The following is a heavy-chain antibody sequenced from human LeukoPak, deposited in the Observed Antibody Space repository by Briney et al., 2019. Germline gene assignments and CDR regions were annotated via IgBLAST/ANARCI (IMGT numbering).Heavy chain of an antibody. CDR1: GGSISRSSYY. D-gene: IGHD3-16*01. CDR2: IYYSGIT. CDR3: ARPPPGCYDWGSCWFDP. J-gene: IGHJ5*02. V-gene: IGHV4-39*01. Sequence: SETLSLTCTLSGGSISRSSYYWGWIRQPPGKGLEWFWSIYYSGITYYNPSLKSRVPISVDTSKNQYSLKLSSVTAADTPVYYCARPPPGCYDWGSCWFDPWGQGTLVTVSS.